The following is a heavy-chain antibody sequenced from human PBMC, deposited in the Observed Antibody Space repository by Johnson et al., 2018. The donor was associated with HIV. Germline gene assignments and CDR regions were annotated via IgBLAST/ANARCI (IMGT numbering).Heavy chain of an antibody. CDR1: GFTFSSYG. J-gene: IGHJ3*02. CDR3: AKFHGSSASDAFDI. V-gene: IGHV3-33*06. CDR2: IWYDGSNK. Sequence: QVQLVESGGGVVQPGRSLRLSCAASGFTFSSYGMHWVRQAPGKGLEWVAVIWYDGSNKYYADSVKGRFTISRDNSKNTLYLQMNSLSAEDTAVYYCAKFHGSSASDAFDIWGQGTMVPSLQ. D-gene: IGHD2-2*01.